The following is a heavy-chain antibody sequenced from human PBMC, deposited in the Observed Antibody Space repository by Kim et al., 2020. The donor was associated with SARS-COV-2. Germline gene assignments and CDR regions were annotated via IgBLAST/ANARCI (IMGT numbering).Heavy chain of an antibody. V-gene: IGHV3-9*01. CDR3: AKVYNWNYVYDAFDI. J-gene: IGHJ3*02. Sequence: DSVKGRFTISRDNAKNSLYLQMNSLRAEDTALYYCAKVYNWNYVYDAFDIWGQGTMVTVSS. D-gene: IGHD1-7*01.